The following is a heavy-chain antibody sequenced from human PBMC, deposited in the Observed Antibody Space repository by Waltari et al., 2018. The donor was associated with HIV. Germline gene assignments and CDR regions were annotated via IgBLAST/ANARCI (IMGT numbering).Heavy chain of an antibody. CDR3: AKGLDCSSTSCYTPDY. V-gene: IGHV1-8*01. J-gene: IGHJ4*02. CDR1: GYTLTSYD. Sequence: QVKLVQSGAEVKKPGASVKVSCKASGYTLTSYDINWVRQATGQGLEWMGWMHPNSGNTGYAQKFQGRVTMTRNTSISTAYMELSRLRSEDTAVYYCAKGLDCSSTSCYTPDYWGQGTLVTVSS. CDR2: MHPNSGNT. D-gene: IGHD2-2*02.